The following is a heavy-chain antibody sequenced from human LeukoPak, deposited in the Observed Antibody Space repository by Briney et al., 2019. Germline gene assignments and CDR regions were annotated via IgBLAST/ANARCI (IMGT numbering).Heavy chain of an antibody. Sequence: GGSLRLSCTASGFTFGDYAMSWFRQAPGKGLEWVGFIRSKAYGGTTEYAASVKGRFTISRDDSKSIAYLQMNSLKTEDTAVYYCTRVIELEGDGVGNFCFDYWGQGTLVTVSS. V-gene: IGHV3-49*03. CDR1: GFTFGDYA. CDR2: IRSKAYGGTT. D-gene: IGHD1-7*01. CDR3: TRVIELEGDGVGNFCFDY. J-gene: IGHJ4*02.